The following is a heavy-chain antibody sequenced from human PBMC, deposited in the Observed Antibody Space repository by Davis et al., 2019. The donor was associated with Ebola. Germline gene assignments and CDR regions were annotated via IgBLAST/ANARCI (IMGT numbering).Heavy chain of an antibody. CDR1: GFTFSSYA. Sequence: PGGSLRLSCAASGFTFSSYAMHWVRQAPGKGLEWVAVISYDGSNKYYADSVKGRFTVSRDNSKNTMHLQMDSLRAEDTALYYCAKDGQRNGWHGDHWGQGTLVSVSS. CDR3: AKDGQRNGWHGDH. J-gene: IGHJ4*02. D-gene: IGHD5-24*01. CDR2: ISYDGSNK. V-gene: IGHV3-30-3*01.